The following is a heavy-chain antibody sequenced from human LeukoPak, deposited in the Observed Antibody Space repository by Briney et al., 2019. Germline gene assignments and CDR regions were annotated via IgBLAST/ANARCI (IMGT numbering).Heavy chain of an antibody. CDR2: MNPNSGNT. J-gene: IGHJ4*02. V-gene: IGHV1-8*03. CDR3: ARGEGQWLVLDY. D-gene: IGHD6-19*01. Sequence: ASVNVSCKASGCTFTSYDINWVRQATGQGLEWMGWMNPNSGNTGYAQKFQGRVTITRNTSISTAYMELSSLRSEDTAVYYCARGEGQWLVLDYWGQGTLVTVSS. CDR1: GCTFTSYD.